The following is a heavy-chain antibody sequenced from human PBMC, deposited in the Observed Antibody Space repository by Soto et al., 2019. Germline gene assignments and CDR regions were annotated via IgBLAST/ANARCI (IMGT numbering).Heavy chain of an antibody. V-gene: IGHV4-30-2*01. CDR3: ARDERYNWNYSPKLYYFDY. CDR2: IYHSGST. D-gene: IGHD1-7*01. Sequence: KPSETLSLTCAVSGGSISSGGYSWSWIRQPPGKGLEWIGYIYHSGSTYYNPSLKSRVTISVDTSKNQFSLKLSSVTAADTAVYYCARDERYNWNYSPKLYYFDYWGQGTLVTVSS. J-gene: IGHJ4*02. CDR1: GGSISSGGYS.